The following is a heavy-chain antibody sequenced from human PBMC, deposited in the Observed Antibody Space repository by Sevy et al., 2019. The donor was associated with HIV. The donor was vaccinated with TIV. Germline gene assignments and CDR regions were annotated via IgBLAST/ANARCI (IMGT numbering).Heavy chain of an antibody. CDR1: GFTFSDYY. Sequence: GGCLRLSCAASGFTFSDYYMSWIRQAPGKGLEWVSYISSSSSYTNYADSVKGRFTISRDNARNSLYLQMNSLRAEDTAVYYCASGGGANMAAGGGSYHHYNSLSWFDPWGQGTLVTVSS. CDR3: ASGGGANMAAGGGSYHHYNSLSWFDP. CDR2: ISSSSSYT. D-gene: IGHD1-26*01. J-gene: IGHJ5*02. V-gene: IGHV3-11*03.